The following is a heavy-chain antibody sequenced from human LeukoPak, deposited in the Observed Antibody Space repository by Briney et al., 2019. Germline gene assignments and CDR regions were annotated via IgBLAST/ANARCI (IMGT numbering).Heavy chain of an antibody. D-gene: IGHD6-19*01. CDR1: GFTFSSYA. CDR3: AKDQAGSMYYYYGMDV. V-gene: IGHV3-23*01. J-gene: IGHJ6*02. CDR2: ISGSGGST. Sequence: GGSLRLSCAASGFTFSSYAMSWVRQAPGKGPEWVSAISGSGGSTYYADSVKGRFTISRDNSKNTLYLQMNSLRAEDTAVYYCAKDQAGSMYYYYGMDVWGQGTTVTVSS.